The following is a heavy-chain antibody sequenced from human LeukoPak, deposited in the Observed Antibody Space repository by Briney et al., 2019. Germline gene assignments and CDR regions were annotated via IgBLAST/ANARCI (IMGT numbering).Heavy chain of an antibody. Sequence: TGGSLRLSCAASGFTFSSYSMNWVRQAPGKGLEWVSYISSSSSTIYYADSVKGRFTISRDNAKNSLYLQMNSLRDEDTAVYYCARDTTSGWYGGPFDYWGQGTLVTVSS. CDR2: ISSSSSTI. CDR1: GFTFSSYS. D-gene: IGHD6-19*01. CDR3: ARDTTSGWYGGPFDY. J-gene: IGHJ4*02. V-gene: IGHV3-48*02.